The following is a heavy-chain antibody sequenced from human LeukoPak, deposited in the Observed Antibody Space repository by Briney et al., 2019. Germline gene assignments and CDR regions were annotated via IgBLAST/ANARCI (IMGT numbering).Heavy chain of an antibody. J-gene: IGHJ4*02. CDR2: ISAYNGNA. Sequence: ASVKVSCKASGYTFTSYGISWVRQAPGQGLEWMGWISAYNGNAIYAHQLQGRVTMTIDTSTTTAYMELRSLRSDDTALYYCARDLIVGAISPFDYWGQGTLVTVSS. V-gene: IGHV1-18*01. CDR1: GYTFTSYG. CDR3: ARDLIVGAISPFDY. D-gene: IGHD1-26*01.